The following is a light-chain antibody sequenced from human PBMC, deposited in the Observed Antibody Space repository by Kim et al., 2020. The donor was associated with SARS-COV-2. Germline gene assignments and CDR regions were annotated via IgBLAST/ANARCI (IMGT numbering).Light chain of an antibody. CDR1: QSISSW. CDR3: QQYNSYSDT. V-gene: IGKV1-5*01. J-gene: IGKJ2*01. CDR2: DAS. Sequence: DIQMTQSPSTLSASVGDRVTITCRASQSISSWLAWYQQKPGKAPKLLIYDASSLESGVPSRFSGSGSGTEFTLTISSLQPDDFATDYCQQYNSYSDTFSQGTKLEI.